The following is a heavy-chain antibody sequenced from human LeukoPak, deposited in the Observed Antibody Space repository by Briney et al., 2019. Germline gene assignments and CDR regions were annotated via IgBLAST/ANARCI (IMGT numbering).Heavy chain of an antibody. D-gene: IGHD6-13*01. CDR3: ARDPGIAAAGTVGYFDS. CDR1: RFTFSSYG. CDR2: IKQEGSAR. V-gene: IGHV3-7*01. Sequence: GGSLRLSCAASRFTFSSYGMHWVRQAPGKGLEWVANIKQEGSARYYVDSVTGRFTISRDNAMNSLYLQMNSLRVEDTAVYYCARDPGIAAAGTVGYFDSWGQGILVTVSS. J-gene: IGHJ4*02.